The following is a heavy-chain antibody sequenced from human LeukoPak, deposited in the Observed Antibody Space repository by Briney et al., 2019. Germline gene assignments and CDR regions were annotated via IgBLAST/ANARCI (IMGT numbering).Heavy chain of an antibody. J-gene: IGHJ4*02. CDR3: ARGTVPELIVGAQGAHFDY. CDR2: IYYSGST. CDR1: GGSISSYY. Sequence: SETLSLTCTVSGGSISSYYWSWIRQPPGKGLEWIGYIYYSGSTNYNPSLKSRVTISVDTSKNQFSLKLSSVTAADTAVYYCARGTVPELIVGAQGAHFDYWGQGTLVTVSS. D-gene: IGHD1-26*01. V-gene: IGHV4-59*01.